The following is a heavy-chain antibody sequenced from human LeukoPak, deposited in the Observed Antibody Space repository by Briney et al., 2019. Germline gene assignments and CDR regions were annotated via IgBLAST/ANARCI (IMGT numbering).Heavy chain of an antibody. CDR3: AKDLYCSSTSCYPESDAFDI. CDR2: ISGSGGGT. V-gene: IGHV3-23*01. Sequence: GGSLRLSCAASGFTFSNYGMNWVRQAPGKGLEWVSAISGSGGGTYYADSVKGRFTISRDNSKNTLYLQMNSLRAEDTAVYYCAKDLYCSSTSCYPESDAFDIWGQGTMVTVSS. D-gene: IGHD2-2*01. J-gene: IGHJ3*02. CDR1: GFTFSNYG.